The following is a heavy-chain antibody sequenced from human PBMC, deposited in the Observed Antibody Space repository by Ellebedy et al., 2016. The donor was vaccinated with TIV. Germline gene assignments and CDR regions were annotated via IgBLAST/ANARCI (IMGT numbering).Heavy chain of an antibody. Sequence: MPSETLSLTCAVSGGSISSGGYSWSWIRQPPGKGLEWIGYIYHSGSTYYNPSLKSRVTISVDRSKNQFSLKLSSVTAADTAVYYCARAQGVVSVPYFDYWGQGTLVTVSS. V-gene: IGHV4-30-2*01. D-gene: IGHD2-21*01. CDR1: GGSISSGGYS. J-gene: IGHJ4*02. CDR3: ARAQGVVSVPYFDY. CDR2: IYHSGST.